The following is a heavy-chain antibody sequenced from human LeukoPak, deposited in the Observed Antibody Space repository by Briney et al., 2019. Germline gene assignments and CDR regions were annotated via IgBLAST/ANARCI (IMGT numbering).Heavy chain of an antibody. Sequence: PSETLSLTCTVSGGSISSSSYYWGWIRQPPGKGLEWIGSIYYSGSTYYNPSLKSRVTISVDTSKNQFSLKLSSVTAADTAVYYCARGGYYGSGLDFDYWGQGTLVTVSS. D-gene: IGHD3-10*01. V-gene: IGHV4-39*07. CDR3: ARGGYYGSGLDFDY. J-gene: IGHJ4*02. CDR1: GGSISSSSYY. CDR2: IYYSGST.